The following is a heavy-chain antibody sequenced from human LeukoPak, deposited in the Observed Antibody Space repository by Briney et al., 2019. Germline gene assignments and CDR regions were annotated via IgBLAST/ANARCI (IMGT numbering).Heavy chain of an antibody. Sequence: GGSLKLSCAASGFTFSGSAIHWVRQSSGKGLEWVGQIDKKDKGYATATAYAASVKGRFTISRDDSINTVYLQMKSLKTEDTALYYCTRDSGTYNWFDPWGQGTLVTVSS. CDR1: GFTFSGSA. CDR2: IDKKDKGYATAT. V-gene: IGHV3-73*01. J-gene: IGHJ5*02. D-gene: IGHD1-26*01. CDR3: TRDSGTYNWFDP.